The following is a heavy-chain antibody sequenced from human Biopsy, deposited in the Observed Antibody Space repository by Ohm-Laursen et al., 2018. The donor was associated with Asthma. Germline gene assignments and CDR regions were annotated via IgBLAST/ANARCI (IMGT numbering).Heavy chain of an antibody. CDR1: GFVFRSHA. D-gene: IGHD3-3*01. Sequence: RSLRLSCTASGFVFRSHAMHWGRQAPGKGLEWVAVVSYDGGVAHYADSMKGRFTISRDNAKSTLYLQMNRLRTDDTAVYYCAKRRGYSDLTDFDHWGQGTLVTVSS. J-gene: IGHJ4*02. CDR3: AKRRGYSDLTDFDH. V-gene: IGHV3-30*18. CDR2: VSYDGGVA.